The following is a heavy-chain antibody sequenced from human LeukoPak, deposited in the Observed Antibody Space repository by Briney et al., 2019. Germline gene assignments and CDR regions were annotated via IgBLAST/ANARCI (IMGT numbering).Heavy chain of an antibody. CDR3: AKLLFYYDSSGPLDY. V-gene: IGHV3-30*18. Sequence: GGSLRLSCAASGFTFSSYGMHWVRQAPGKGLGWVAVISYDGTNIYYADSVKGRFTISRDNSKNTLFLQMNSLRAEDTAMYYCAKLLFYYDSSGPLDYWGQGTLVTVSS. CDR2: ISYDGTNI. J-gene: IGHJ4*02. CDR1: GFTFSSYG. D-gene: IGHD3-22*01.